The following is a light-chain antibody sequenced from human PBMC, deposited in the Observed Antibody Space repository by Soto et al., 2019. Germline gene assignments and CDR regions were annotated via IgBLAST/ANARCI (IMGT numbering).Light chain of an antibody. J-gene: IGKJ1*01. Sequence: EIAMTQSQATLSVSPGERATLSCRASQSVSSKLAWYQQKPGQAPRLLIYDASTRATGIPARFSGSGSWTEFTLTISSLQSEDFAVYYCQQFNNWPRTFGQGTKVEIK. V-gene: IGKV3-15*01. CDR1: QSVSSK. CDR2: DAS. CDR3: QQFNNWPRT.